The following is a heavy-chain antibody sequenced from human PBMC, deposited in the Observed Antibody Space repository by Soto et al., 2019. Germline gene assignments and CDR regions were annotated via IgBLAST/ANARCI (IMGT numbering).Heavy chain of an antibody. D-gene: IGHD6-13*01. CDR3: VVISSNWYPSNFHH. CDR1: GVTFSSEG. J-gene: IGHJ1*01. Sequence: GGSLRLSCVVSGVTFSSEGMTWVRQARGRGLEWVSGISGSGVSTYYADSVKGRFIISRDNSKNTLFLQMNSLRADDTAVYYCVVISSNWYPSNFHHWGQRTLVTVSS. CDR2: ISGSGVST. V-gene: IGHV3-23*01.